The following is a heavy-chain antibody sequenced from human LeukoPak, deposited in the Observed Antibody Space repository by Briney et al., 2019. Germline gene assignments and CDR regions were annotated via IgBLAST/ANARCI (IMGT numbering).Heavy chain of an antibody. V-gene: IGHV1-46*01. CDR1: GYTFTSYY. D-gene: IGHD4-23*01. CDR2: INPSGGST. J-gene: IGHJ6*02. Sequence: ASVKVSCNASGYTFTSYYLHWVRQAPGQGLEWMGIINPSGGSTSYAQKFQGRVTMTRDTSTSTAYMELRSLRSDDTAVYYCAREVTHHIYYGMDVWGQGTTVTVSS. CDR3: AREVTHHIYYGMDV.